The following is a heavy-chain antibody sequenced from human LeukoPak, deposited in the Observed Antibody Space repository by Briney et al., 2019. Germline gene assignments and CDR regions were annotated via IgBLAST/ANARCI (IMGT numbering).Heavy chain of an antibody. J-gene: IGHJ4*02. CDR1: GYTFTGYY. Sequence: ASVKVSCKASGYTFTGYYMHWVRQAPGQGLEWMGWINPNSGGTNYAQKFQGRVTMTRNTSISTAYMELSSLRSEDTAVYYCARGEEGYFDYWGQGTLVTVSS. CDR2: INPNSGGT. V-gene: IGHV1-2*02. CDR3: ARGEEGYFDY.